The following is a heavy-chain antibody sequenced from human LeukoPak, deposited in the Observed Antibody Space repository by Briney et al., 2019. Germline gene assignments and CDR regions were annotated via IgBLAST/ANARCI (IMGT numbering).Heavy chain of an antibody. J-gene: IGHJ6*04. D-gene: IGHD3-16*01. CDR2: ITTSGSPI. V-gene: IGHV3-48*03. CDR1: GFTFTSYE. Sequence: GGSLRLSCAASGFTFTSYEMNWVRQAPGKGLEWIAYITTSGSPIYYADSVKGRFTISRDNAKSSLYLQMDSLRAEDTAVYFCAKSTRAVMAMMDVWGKGTTVTVSS. CDR3: AKSTRAVMAMMDV.